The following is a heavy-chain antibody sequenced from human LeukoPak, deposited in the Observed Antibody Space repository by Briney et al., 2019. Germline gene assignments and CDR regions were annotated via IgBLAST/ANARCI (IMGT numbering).Heavy chain of an antibody. J-gene: IGHJ4*02. D-gene: IGHD2-15*01. CDR1: GYNFTNFG. V-gene: IGHV1-18*01. CDR2: VSGYLKDANSAQKFYVKNT. CDR3: ARDLPVVALVMDY. Sequence: APVKVSCKASGYNFTNFGISWVRQAPGQGLEWMGWVSGYLKDANSAQKFYVKNTKYAERFHDRVTMTADTSTSTAYMELSSLKFDDTAVYFCARDLPVVALVMDYWGQGTLITVSS.